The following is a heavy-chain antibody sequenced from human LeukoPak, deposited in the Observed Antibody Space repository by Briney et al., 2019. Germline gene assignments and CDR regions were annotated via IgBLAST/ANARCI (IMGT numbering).Heavy chain of an antibody. V-gene: IGHV3-21*01. CDR2: ISSSSTYI. J-gene: IGHJ6*02. CDR1: GFIFDSYT. CDR3: AKDRIAAAKHAYGMDV. Sequence: GGSLRLSCAASGFIFDSYTMNWVRQAPGKGLEWGSSISSSSTYIYYADSVKGRFTISRDNSKNTLYLQMNSLRAEDTAVYYCAKDRIAAAKHAYGMDVWGQGTTVTVSS. D-gene: IGHD6-13*01.